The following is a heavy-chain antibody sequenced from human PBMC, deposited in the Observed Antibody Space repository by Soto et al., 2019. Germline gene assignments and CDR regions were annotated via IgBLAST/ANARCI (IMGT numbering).Heavy chain of an antibody. J-gene: IGHJ4*02. V-gene: IGHV1-69*01. Sequence: QVQLVQSGAEVKKPGSSVKVSCKASGGTFGSYAFSWVRQAPGQGLEWMGGIIPVSGAAHYAQKFQGRVTITADESTSTAYMELSSLSSQDTAVYYCATALGCRSTSCTLDYWGQGTRVIVS. CDR1: GGTFGSYA. CDR2: IIPVSGAA. D-gene: IGHD2-2*01. CDR3: ATALGCRSTSCTLDY.